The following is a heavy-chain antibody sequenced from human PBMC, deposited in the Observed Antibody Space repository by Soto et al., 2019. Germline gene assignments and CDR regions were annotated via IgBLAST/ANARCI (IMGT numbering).Heavy chain of an antibody. D-gene: IGHD2-15*01. Sequence: ALRLSCAASGFTFDDYAMHWVRQAPGKGLEWVSGISWNSGSIGYADSVKGRFTISRDNAKNSLYLQMNSLRAEDTALYYCAKALPGSYYYYYMDVWGKGTTVTVSS. V-gene: IGHV3-9*01. CDR1: GFTFDDYA. CDR3: AKALPGSYYYYYMDV. J-gene: IGHJ6*03. CDR2: ISWNSGSI.